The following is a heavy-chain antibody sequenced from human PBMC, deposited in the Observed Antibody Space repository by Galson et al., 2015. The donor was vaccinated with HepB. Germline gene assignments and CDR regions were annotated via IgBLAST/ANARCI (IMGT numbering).Heavy chain of an antibody. CDR1: GFSARNYW. J-gene: IGHJ6*02. CDR3: VKDLHNYGMDV. CDR2: INNRDGGT. V-gene: IGHV3-66*01. Sequence: SLRLSCAASGFSARNYWMNWVRQAPGKGPEWVSVINNRDGGTEYADSVKGRFIISRDNSKNTLYLQMNSLRAEDTAVYYCVKDLHNYGMDVWGQGTTVAVSS.